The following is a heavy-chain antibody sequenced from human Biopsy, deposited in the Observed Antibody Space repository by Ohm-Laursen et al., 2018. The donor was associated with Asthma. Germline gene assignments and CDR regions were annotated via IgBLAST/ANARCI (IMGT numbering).Heavy chain of an antibody. V-gene: IGHV3-30*03. CDR3: ARESGQDSGGTGAFDR. D-gene: IGHD4-23*01. J-gene: IGHJ3*02. CDR2: ISSDGHNK. CDR1: GFVFSQSG. Sequence: SLRLSCSASGFVFSQSGMHWVRQAPGKGLEWVALISSDGHNKYYKDSVKGRFTISRDNSKLRLYLEINSLRIEDSAVYYCARESGQDSGGTGAFDRWGQGIMVAVSS.